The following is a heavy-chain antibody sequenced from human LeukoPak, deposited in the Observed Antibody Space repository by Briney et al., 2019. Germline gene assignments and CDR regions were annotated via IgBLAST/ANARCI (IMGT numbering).Heavy chain of an antibody. D-gene: IGHD2-15*01. J-gene: IGHJ4*02. CDR3: APDGYCSGGSCLFDY. CDR2: IIPILGIA. Sequence: SVKVSCKASGGTFSSYAISWVRQAPGQGLEWMGRIIPILGIANYAQKFQGRVTITADKSTSTAYMELSSLRSEDTAVYYCAPDGYCSGGSCLFDYWGQGTLVTVSS. CDR1: GGTFSSYA. V-gene: IGHV1-69*04.